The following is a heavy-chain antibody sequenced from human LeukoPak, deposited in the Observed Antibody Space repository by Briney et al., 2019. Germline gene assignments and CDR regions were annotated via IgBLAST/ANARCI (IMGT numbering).Heavy chain of an antibody. CDR3: ASYRRWYSSSTVSAYYYMDV. Sequence: SETLSLTCTVSGGSISSYYWSWIRQSPGKGLEWIGYIYYSGSTNYNPSLKSRVTISVDTSKNQFSLKLSSVTAADTAVYYCASYRRWYSSSTVSAYYYMDVWGKGTTVTVSS. V-gene: IGHV4-59*01. CDR1: GGSISSYY. CDR2: IYYSGST. J-gene: IGHJ6*03. D-gene: IGHD6-6*01.